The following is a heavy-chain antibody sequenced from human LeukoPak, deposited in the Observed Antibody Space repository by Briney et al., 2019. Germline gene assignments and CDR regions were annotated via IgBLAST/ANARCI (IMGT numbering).Heavy chain of an antibody. D-gene: IGHD2-2*02. V-gene: IGHV3-30-3*01. J-gene: IGHJ4*02. CDR1: GFTFSSYA. CDR3: ARATSSVKYCSSTCCYTLGGY. CDR2: ISYDGSNK. Sequence: PGGSLRLSCAASGFTFSSYAMHWVRQAPGKGLEWVAVISYDGSNKYYADSVKGRFTISRDNSKNTLYLQMNSLRAEDTAVYYCARATSSVKYCSSTCCYTLGGYWGQGTLVTVSS.